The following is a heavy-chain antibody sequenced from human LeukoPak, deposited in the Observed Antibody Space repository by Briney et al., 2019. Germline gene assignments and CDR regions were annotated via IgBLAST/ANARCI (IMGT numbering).Heavy chain of an antibody. J-gene: IGHJ4*02. CDR3: ARGASRSSSAGDY. CDR2: FYSGGTT. D-gene: IGHD6-6*01. V-gene: IGHV3-66*01. CDR1: GFTFSDHA. Sequence: GGSLRLSCEASGFTFSDHAMSWVRQAPGKGLEWVSVFYSGGTTHYADSVKGRFTISRDNSKNTLYLQMISLRVEDTAVYYCARGASRSSSAGDYWGQGALVTVSS.